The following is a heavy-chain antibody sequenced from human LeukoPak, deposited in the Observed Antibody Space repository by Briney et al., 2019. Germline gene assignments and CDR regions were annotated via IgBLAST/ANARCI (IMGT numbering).Heavy chain of an antibody. CDR1: GFTFSSYA. CDR2: ISYDGSNK. J-gene: IGHJ3*02. Sequence: GGALRLSCAASGFTFSSYAMHWVRQAPGKGLEWVALISYDGSNKYYADSVKGRFTISRDNSKNTLYLQMNSLSAEDTAVYYCAKFFTGEYVRAFDIWGQGTMVTVSS. CDR3: AKFFTGEYVRAFDI. D-gene: IGHD3-10*02. V-gene: IGHV3-30*18.